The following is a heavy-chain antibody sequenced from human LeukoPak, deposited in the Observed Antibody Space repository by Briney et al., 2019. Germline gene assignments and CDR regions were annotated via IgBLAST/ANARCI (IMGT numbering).Heavy chain of an antibody. D-gene: IGHD3-10*01. CDR1: GGSISSYY. V-gene: IGHV4-59*01. J-gene: IGHJ3*02. CDR3: ARDRGYGSGSYYMGDAFEI. CDR2: IFYSGST. Sequence: TPSETLSLTCAVSGGSISSYYWSWILQPPGKGLEWIGYIFYSGSTNYNPSLKSRVTISIDASKSHFSLKLSSVTAADSAVYYCARDRGYGSGSYYMGDAFEIWGQGTMVTVSS.